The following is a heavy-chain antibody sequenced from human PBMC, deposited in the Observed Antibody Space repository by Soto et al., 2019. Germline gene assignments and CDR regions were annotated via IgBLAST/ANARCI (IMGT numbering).Heavy chain of an antibody. CDR2: IIPIFGTA. Sequence: ASVKVSCKASGGTFSSYAISWVRQAPGQGLEWMGGIIPIFGTANYAQKFQGRVTITADESTSTAYMELSSLRSEDTAVYYCARGVYSYGRDYYYGMDVWGQGTTVTVSS. CDR3: ARGVYSYGRDYYYGMDV. J-gene: IGHJ6*02. D-gene: IGHD5-18*01. CDR1: GGTFSSYA. V-gene: IGHV1-69*13.